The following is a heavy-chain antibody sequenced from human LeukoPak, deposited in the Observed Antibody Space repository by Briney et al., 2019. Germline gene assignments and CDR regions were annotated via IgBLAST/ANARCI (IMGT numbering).Heavy chain of an antibody. CDR2: INHSGST. D-gene: IGHD3-3*02. CDR3: AGFSIFGVVTYYYYMDV. J-gene: IGHJ6*03. CDR1: GGSFSGYY. Sequence: PSETLSLTCAVYGGSFSGYYWSWIRQPPGKGLEWIGEINHSGSTNHNPSLKSRVTISVDTSKNQFSLKLSSVTAADTAVYYCAGFSIFGVVTYYYYMDVWGKGTTVTVSS. V-gene: IGHV4-34*01.